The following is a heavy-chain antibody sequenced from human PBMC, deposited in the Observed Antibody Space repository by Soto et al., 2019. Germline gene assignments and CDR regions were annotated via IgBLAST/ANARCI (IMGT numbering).Heavy chain of an antibody. CDR2: INPNGGST. D-gene: IGHD2-15*01. V-gene: IGHV1-46*03. Sequence: QVVQSGAEVRKPGASVKVSCKASGYSFTTYYIHWFRQAPGQGLEWMAIINPNGGSTNSAQKFQGRVTVTRDMSASKVYMELSSLRSDDTAVYYFAALCSAGGCPPGPWNWGRGTMVTVSS. CDR3: AALCSAGGCPPGPWN. J-gene: IGHJ3*01. CDR1: GYSFTTYY.